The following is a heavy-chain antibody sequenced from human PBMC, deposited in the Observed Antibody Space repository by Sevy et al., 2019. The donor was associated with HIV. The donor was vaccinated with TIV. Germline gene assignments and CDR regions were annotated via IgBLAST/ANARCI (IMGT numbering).Heavy chain of an antibody. V-gene: IGHV3-30-3*01. CDR1: GFTFSNFA. J-gene: IGHJ6*02. D-gene: IGHD3-22*01. Sequence: GGSLRLSCAASGFTFSNFAMHWVRQAPGKGLEWVAVISYDGSNKYYADSVKGRFTISRDNSKNKLYLQMNGLRPGDTAVYYCANGRRSDSSDYYYSDDYYHGMDVWGQGTTVTVSS. CDR2: ISYDGSNK. CDR3: ANGRRSDSSDYYYSDDYYHGMDV.